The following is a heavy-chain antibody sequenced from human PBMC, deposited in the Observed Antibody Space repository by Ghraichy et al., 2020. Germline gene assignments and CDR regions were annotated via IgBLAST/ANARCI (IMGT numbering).Heavy chain of an antibody. V-gene: IGHV4-59*01. Sequence: ESLNISCTVSGGSISSYYWSWIRQPPGKGLEWIGYIYYSGSTNYNPSLKSRVTISVDTSKNQFSLKLSSVTAADTAVYYCARARVGATSADAFDIWGQGTMVTVSS. CDR1: GGSISSYY. D-gene: IGHD1-26*01. CDR2: IYYSGST. J-gene: IGHJ3*02. CDR3: ARARVGATSADAFDI.